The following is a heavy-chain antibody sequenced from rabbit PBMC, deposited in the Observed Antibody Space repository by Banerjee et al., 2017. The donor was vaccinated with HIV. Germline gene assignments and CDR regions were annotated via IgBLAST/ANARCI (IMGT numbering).Heavy chain of an antibody. V-gene: IGHV1S7*01. Sequence: QLVESGGGLVQPEGSLTLTCTASGFSFSSCYMSWVRQAPGKGLEWIGYIDPVFGGTYYASWVNGRFTISSHNAQNTLYLQLNSLTAPDTATYFFARDLGAYAGHGYAPGWLDLWGPGTLVTVS. D-gene: IGHD6-1*01. CDR3: ARDLGAYAGHGYAPGWLDL. CDR2: IDPVFGGT. CDR1: GFSFSSCY. J-gene: IGHJ5*01.